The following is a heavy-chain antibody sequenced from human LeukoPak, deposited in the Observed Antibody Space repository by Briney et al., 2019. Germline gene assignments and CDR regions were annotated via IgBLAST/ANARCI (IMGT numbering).Heavy chain of an antibody. Sequence: SETLSLTCTVSGGSISSGDYYWSWIRQPPGKGLEWIGYIYYSGSTYYNPSLKSRVTISVDTSKNQFSLKLSSVTAADTAVYYCARAFYGSGSYYNYWGQGTLVTVSS. CDR3: ARAFYGSGSYYNY. D-gene: IGHD3-10*01. CDR2: IYYSGST. V-gene: IGHV4-30-4*01. CDR1: GGSISSGDYY. J-gene: IGHJ4*02.